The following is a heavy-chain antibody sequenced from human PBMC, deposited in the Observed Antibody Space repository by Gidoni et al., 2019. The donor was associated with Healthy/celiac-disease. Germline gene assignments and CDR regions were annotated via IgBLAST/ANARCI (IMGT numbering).Heavy chain of an antibody. Sequence: EVQMVQSGAEVIKPGGSLKSACKGSGYSFTSYWIGWVRQMPEKGLAWMGIIYPGDSDTRYSPSFQGQVTISADKSISTAYLQWSSLKASDTAMYYCARSFYGSGRPMTPNTGSEYFQHWGQGTLVTVSS. D-gene: IGHD3-10*01. V-gene: IGHV5-51*03. CDR3: ARSFYGSGRPMTPNTGSEYFQH. CDR1: GYSFTSYW. J-gene: IGHJ1*01. CDR2: IYPGDSDT.